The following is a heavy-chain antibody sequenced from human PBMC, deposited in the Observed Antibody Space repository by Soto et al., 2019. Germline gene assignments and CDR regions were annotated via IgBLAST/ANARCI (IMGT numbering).Heavy chain of an antibody. V-gene: IGHV1-69*12. D-gene: IGHD1-1*01. J-gene: IGHJ6*02. CDR3: ARDKAREQLGGNYYYAWDV. CDR2: IIPIFRTP. CDR1: GDTFDTFA. Sequence: QVQLVQSGAEVVKPGSSVKVSCKASGDTFDTFAISWVRQAPGQGLEWMGGIIPIFRTPDYGQKFQGRVTITADESKSTAYMELSSLRSADTAVYYCARDKAREQLGGNYYYAWDVWGQGTTVTVSS.